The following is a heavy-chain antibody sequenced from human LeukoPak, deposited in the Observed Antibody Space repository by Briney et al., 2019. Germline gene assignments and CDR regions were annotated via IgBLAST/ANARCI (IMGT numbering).Heavy chain of an antibody. CDR1: GYTFTGYY. Sequence: ASVKVSCKASGYTFTGYYMHWVRQAPGQGLEWMGWINPNSGGTNYAQKFQGRVTMTRDTSISTAYMELSRLRSDDTAVYYCARAYSSSRNYYGMDVWGQGTTVTVSS. D-gene: IGHD6-6*01. J-gene: IGHJ6*02. CDR2: INPNSGGT. V-gene: IGHV1-2*02. CDR3: ARAYSSSRNYYGMDV.